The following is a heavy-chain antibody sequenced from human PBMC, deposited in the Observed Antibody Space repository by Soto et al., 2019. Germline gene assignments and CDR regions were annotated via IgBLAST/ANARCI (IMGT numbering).Heavy chain of an antibody. V-gene: IGHV3-20*04. Sequence: TGGSLRLSCAASGFTFDDYGMSWVRQAPGKGLEWVSGINWNGGSTGYADSVKGRFTISRDNAKNSLYLQMNSLRAEDTALYYCARDRYYYDSSGYYNYGMDVWGQGTTVTVSS. CDR3: ARDRYYYDSSGYYNYGMDV. CDR2: INWNGGST. CDR1: GFTFDDYG. D-gene: IGHD3-22*01. J-gene: IGHJ6*02.